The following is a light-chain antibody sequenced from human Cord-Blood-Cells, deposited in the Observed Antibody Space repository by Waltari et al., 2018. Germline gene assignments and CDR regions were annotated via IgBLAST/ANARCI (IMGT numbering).Light chain of an antibody. J-gene: IGKJ3*01. CDR2: AAS. CDR3: QQSYSTPIT. CDR1: QSISSY. V-gene: IGKV1-39*01. Sequence: DIQMTQSPSSLSASVGDSVTITCRASQSISSYLNWYQQKPGKAPKLLIYAASSLQSAVPSRFSGSGSGTDFTLTISSLQPEDFATYYCQQSYSTPITFGPGTKVDIK.